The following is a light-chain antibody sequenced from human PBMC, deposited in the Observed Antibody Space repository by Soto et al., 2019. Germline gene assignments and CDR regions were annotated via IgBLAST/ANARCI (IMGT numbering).Light chain of an antibody. J-gene: IGKJ1*01. CDR1: QSLLHGDGNTY. Sequence: DTVMTQTPLSLSVTPRQPASISCKSSQSLLHGDGNTYFYWYLQKPGQAPQLLIYEVSSRFSATPDRFSGSGSGTDFTLKISRVEAEDVGIYYCMQTIQLPWTFGQGTKVDIK. V-gene: IGKV2D-29*01. CDR2: EVS. CDR3: MQTIQLPWT.